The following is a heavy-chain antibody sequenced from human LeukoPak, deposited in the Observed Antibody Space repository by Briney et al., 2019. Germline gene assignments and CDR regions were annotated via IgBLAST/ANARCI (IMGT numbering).Heavy chain of an antibody. CDR2: ISGGGGST. CDR1: GFTFSSYA. V-gene: IGHV3-23*01. J-gene: IGHJ4*02. D-gene: IGHD3-3*01. Sequence: GGSLRLSCAASGFTFSSYAMSWVSQAPGEGLGWVSAISGGGGSTYYADSVKGRFTISRDNSKNTLYLQMNSLRAEDTAVYYCPKTSDFRTYYFDYWGQGTLVTVSS. CDR3: PKTSDFRTYYFDY.